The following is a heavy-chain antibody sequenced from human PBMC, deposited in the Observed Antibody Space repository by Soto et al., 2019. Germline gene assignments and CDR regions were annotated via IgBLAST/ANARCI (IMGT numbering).Heavy chain of an antibody. D-gene: IGHD2-15*01. CDR3: ARDNYCSGGSCYFRAGMDV. Sequence: ASVKVSCKASGYTFTSYYMHWVRQAPGQGLEWMGIINPSGGSTSYAQKFQGRVTMTRDTSTSTVYMELSSLRSEDTAVYYCARDNYCSGGSCYFRAGMDVWGQGTTVTVSS. CDR2: INPSGGST. CDR1: GYTFTSYY. J-gene: IGHJ6*02. V-gene: IGHV1-46*01.